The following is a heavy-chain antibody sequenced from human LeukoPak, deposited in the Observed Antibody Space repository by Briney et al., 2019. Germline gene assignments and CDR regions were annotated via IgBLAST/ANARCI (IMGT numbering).Heavy chain of an antibody. CDR3: ARAPYDFWSGYLEGVDY. CDR2: IWYDGSNK. CDR1: GFTFSTYG. J-gene: IGHJ4*02. V-gene: IGHV3-33*01. D-gene: IGHD3-3*01. Sequence: GGSLRLSCAASGFTFSTYGMHWVRQAPGKGLEWVALIWYDGSNKYYADSVKGRFTISRDNSKNTLYLQMNSLRAEDTAVYYCARAPYDFWSGYLEGVDYWGQGTLVTVSS.